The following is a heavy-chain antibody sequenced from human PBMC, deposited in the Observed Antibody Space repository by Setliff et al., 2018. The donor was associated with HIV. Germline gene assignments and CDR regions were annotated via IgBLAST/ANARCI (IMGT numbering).Heavy chain of an antibody. J-gene: IGHJ4*02. D-gene: IGHD3-10*01. Sequence: KTSETLSLTCSVSGGSINSGHYYWSWIRHHPGKGLEWIGYIYYTGSTYFNPSLKSRVTLSIDTSKNQFSLKLSSVTAADTAVYYCARDRYSGELDYWGQGTRVTVS. CDR3: ARDRYSGELDY. V-gene: IGHV4-31*03. CDR1: GGSINSGHYY. CDR2: IYYTGST.